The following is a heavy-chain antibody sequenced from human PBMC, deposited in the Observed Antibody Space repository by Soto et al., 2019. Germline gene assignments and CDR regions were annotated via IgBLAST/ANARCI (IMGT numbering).Heavy chain of an antibody. CDR2: INTNTGNP. D-gene: IGHD3-22*01. Sequence: ASVKVSCKASGYTFTSYAMNWVRQAPGQGLEWMGWINTNTGNPTYAQGFTGRFVFSLDTSVSTAYLQICSLKAEDTAVYYCARDIDSSGYYYGFDPWGQGTLVTVSS. V-gene: IGHV7-4-1*01. CDR1: GYTFTSYA. J-gene: IGHJ5*02. CDR3: ARDIDSSGYYYGFDP.